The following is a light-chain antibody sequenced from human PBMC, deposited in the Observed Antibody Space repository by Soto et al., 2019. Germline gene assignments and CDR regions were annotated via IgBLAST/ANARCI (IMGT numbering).Light chain of an antibody. CDR1: SSDVGGYNY. CDR3: SSYAGSNRL. J-gene: IGLJ2*01. V-gene: IGLV2-8*01. Sequence: QSALTQPPSASGSPGQSVTISCTGTSSDVGGYNYVSWYQRHPGKAPKLMIYEVSKRPSGVPDRFSGSKSGNTASLTVSGLQAEDEADYYCSSYAGSNRLFGGGTKLTVL. CDR2: EVS.